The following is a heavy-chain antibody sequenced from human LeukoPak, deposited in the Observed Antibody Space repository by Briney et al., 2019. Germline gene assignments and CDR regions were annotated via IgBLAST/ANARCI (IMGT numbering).Heavy chain of an antibody. J-gene: IGHJ3*02. CDR1: GGSFSGYY. CDR2: INHSGST. V-gene: IGHV4-34*01. Sequence: PSETLSLTCAVYGGSFSGYYWSWLRQPPGKGLEWIGEINHSGSTNYNPSLKSRVTISVDTSKNQFSLKLSSVTAADTAVYYCARANDYGDYVPGAFDIWGQGTMVTVSS. D-gene: IGHD4-17*01. CDR3: ARANDYGDYVPGAFDI.